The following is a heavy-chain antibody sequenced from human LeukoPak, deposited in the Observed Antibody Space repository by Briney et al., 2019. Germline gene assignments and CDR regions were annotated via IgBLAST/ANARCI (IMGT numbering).Heavy chain of an antibody. CDR2: IYTSGST. Sequence: SETLSLTCTVSGGSISSGSYYWSWIRQPAGKGLEWIGRIYTSGSTNYNPSLKSRVTISVDTSKNQFSLKLSSVTAADAAVYYCARAGGSYYQDAFDIWGQGTMVTVSS. CDR1: GGSISSGSYY. J-gene: IGHJ3*02. D-gene: IGHD1-26*01. V-gene: IGHV4-61*02. CDR3: ARAGGSYYQDAFDI.